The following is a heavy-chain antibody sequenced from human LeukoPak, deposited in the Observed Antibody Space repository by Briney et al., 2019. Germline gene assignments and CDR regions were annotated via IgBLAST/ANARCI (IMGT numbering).Heavy chain of an antibody. CDR1: GFTFSDYY. Sequence: GGSLRLSCGASGFTFSDYYMSWIRQAPGQGLEWLSCISSRGKTTHFADSVKGRFSVSRDNTNNTLYVQMNSLRAEDTAVYFCARGRDGYKYWGQGTLVTVSS. V-gene: IGHV3-11*01. J-gene: IGHJ4*02. CDR3: ARGRDGYKY. D-gene: IGHD5-24*01. CDR2: ISSRGKTT.